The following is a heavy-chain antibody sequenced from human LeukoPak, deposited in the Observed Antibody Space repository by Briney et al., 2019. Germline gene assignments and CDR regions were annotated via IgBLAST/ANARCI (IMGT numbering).Heavy chain of an antibody. CDR2: ISWNSGSI. Sequence: QSGGSLRLSCAASGFTFSSYEMNWVRQAPGKGLEWVSGISWNSGSIGYADSVKGRFTISRDNAKNSLYLQMNSLRAEDTALYYCAKDSRGYSSGFSDYWGQGTLVTVSS. CDR3: AKDSRGYSSGFSDY. J-gene: IGHJ4*02. D-gene: IGHD6-19*01. CDR1: GFTFSSYE. V-gene: IGHV3-9*01.